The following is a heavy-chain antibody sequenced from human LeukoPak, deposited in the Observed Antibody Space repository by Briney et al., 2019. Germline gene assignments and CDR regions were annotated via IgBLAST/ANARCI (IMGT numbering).Heavy chain of an antibody. D-gene: IGHD5-12*01. Sequence: GGSLRLSCAASGFTVSNSYINWVRQAPGKGLEWVSIIYSGGNTYYADSVRGRFIISRDNSESTLYLQMNSLRAEDTAVYYCARGQGGYDYGAFDIWGQGTMVTVSS. CDR1: GFTVSNSY. CDR3: ARGQGGYDYGAFDI. J-gene: IGHJ3*02. CDR2: IYSGGNT. V-gene: IGHV3-66*01.